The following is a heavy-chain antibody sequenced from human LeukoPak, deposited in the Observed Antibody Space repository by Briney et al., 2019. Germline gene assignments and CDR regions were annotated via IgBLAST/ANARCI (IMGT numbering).Heavy chain of an antibody. J-gene: IGHJ1*01. CDR3: ARVGGAAAGPPEYFQH. Sequence: GESLKISCKGSGYSFTSYWIGWVRQMPGKGLEWMGIIYPGDSDTRYSPSFQGQVTISADKSISTAYLQWSSPKASDTAMYYCARVGGAAAGPPEYFQHWGQGTLVTVSS. D-gene: IGHD6-13*01. CDR1: GYSFTSYW. CDR2: IYPGDSDT. V-gene: IGHV5-51*01.